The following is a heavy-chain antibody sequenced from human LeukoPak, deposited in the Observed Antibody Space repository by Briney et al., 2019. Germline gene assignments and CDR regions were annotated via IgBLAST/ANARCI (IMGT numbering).Heavy chain of an antibody. CDR2: ISSSGSTI. D-gene: IGHD3-10*02. J-gene: IGHJ3*02. Sequence: GGSLRLSCAASGFTSSDYYMSWIRQAPGKGLEWVSYISSSGSTIYYADSVKGRFTISRDNAKNSLYLQMNSLRAEDTAVYYCARVFRDPPPGAFDIWGQGTMVTVSS. CDR1: GFTSSDYY. V-gene: IGHV3-11*01. CDR3: ARVFRDPPPGAFDI.